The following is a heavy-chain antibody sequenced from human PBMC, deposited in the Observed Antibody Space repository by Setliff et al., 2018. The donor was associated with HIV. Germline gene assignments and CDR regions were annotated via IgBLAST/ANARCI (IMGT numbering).Heavy chain of an antibody. CDR1: GFTFDISD. J-gene: IGHJ4*02. Sequence: VGSLRLSCATSGFTFDISDMSWVRQAPGKGLEWVSSISSGGIIKKYSGSVKGRFTISRDNSNDTVYLQMSSLRAEDTAVYYCARWGDGYNSYDSWGQGTLVTVSS. V-gene: IGHV3-23*01. CDR2: ISSGGIIK. CDR3: ARWGDGYNSYDS. D-gene: IGHD5-12*01.